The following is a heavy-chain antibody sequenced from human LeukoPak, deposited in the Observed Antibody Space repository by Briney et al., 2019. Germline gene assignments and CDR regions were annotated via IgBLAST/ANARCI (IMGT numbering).Heavy chain of an antibody. D-gene: IGHD2-8*01. Sequence: ASVKVSCKLSGYSAIELDMHWVRQAPGQGLEWMGWMNPNSGNTGYAQKFQGRVTMTRNTSISTAYMELRSLRSADTAVYYCARMYVSWVYYYGMDVWGQGTTVTVSS. J-gene: IGHJ6*02. CDR3: ARMYVSWVYYYGMDV. CDR2: MNPNSGNT. V-gene: IGHV1-8*01. CDR1: GYSAIELD.